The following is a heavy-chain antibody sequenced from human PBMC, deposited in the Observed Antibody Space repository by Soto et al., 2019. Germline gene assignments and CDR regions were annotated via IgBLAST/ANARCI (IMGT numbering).Heavy chain of an antibody. Sequence: EVQLLESGGTLVQPGGSLRLSCSASGFTFSNYAMSWVRQAPGKGLEWVSGIGGGGGVAYYADSVTGQFTMSRDNSKNTLYLQMDSLRAEDTAVYFCAKDVVARYDILTAYPYFDYWGQGTLVTVSS. J-gene: IGHJ4*02. CDR3: AKDVVARYDILTAYPYFDY. D-gene: IGHD3-9*01. V-gene: IGHV3-23*01. CDR2: IGGGGGVA. CDR1: GFTFSNYA.